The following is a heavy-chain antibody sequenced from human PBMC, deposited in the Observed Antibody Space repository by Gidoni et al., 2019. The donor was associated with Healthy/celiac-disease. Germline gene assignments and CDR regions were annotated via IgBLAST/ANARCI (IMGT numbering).Heavy chain of an antibody. CDR2: IYYSGST. CDR1: GGSISSSSYY. Sequence: QLQLQESGPGLVKPSETLSLTCTVSGGSISSSSYYWGWIRQPPGKGLEWIGSIYYSGSTYYNPSLKSRVTISVDTSKNQFSLKLSSVTAADTAVYYCARQPSGFPNWFDPWGQGTLVTVSS. D-gene: IGHD6-19*01. J-gene: IGHJ5*02. V-gene: IGHV4-39*01. CDR3: ARQPSGFPNWFDP.